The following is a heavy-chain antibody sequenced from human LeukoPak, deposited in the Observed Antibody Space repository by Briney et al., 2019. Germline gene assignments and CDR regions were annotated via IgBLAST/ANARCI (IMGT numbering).Heavy chain of an antibody. CDR2: IYRGGNT. V-gene: IGHV3-53*01. CDR3: ARGWFGELFDAFDI. Sequence: PGGSLRLSCAASGFTVSSNYMSWVRQAPGKGLGWGSVIYRGGNTYYADSVKGRVTISRDNSKNTLYLQMNSLRAEDTAFYYCARGWFGELFDAFDIWGQGTMVTVSS. D-gene: IGHD3-10*01. J-gene: IGHJ3*02. CDR1: GFTVSSNY.